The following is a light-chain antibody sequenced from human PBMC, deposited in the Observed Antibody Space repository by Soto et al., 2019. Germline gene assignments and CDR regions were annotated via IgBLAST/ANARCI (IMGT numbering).Light chain of an antibody. CDR3: AAWDDSLNGYV. Sequence: QSALTQPPSASGTPGQRVTISCSGGSSNIGTNAVNWYQQLPGTAPKLLIYNNNLRPSGVPDRFSGSKSGTSASLAISGLQSEDEADYYCAAWDDSLNGYVFGTGTKVTVL. V-gene: IGLV1-44*01. J-gene: IGLJ1*01. CDR2: NNN. CDR1: SSNIGTNA.